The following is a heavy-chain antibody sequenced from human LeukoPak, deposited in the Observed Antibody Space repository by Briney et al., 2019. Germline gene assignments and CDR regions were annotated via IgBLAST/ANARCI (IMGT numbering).Heavy chain of an antibody. D-gene: IGHD5-18*01. Sequence: GGSLRLSCAASGFTLTNYAMTWVRQAPGKGLEWVSALSDSGASTYYADSVKGRFTVSRDSSKNTLNLQMNSLRAEDTAVYYCAKVLQDRSMNMHFDYWGPGTQVTVS. CDR2: LSDSGAST. V-gene: IGHV3-23*01. J-gene: IGHJ4*02. CDR3: AKVLQDRSMNMHFDY. CDR1: GFTLTNYA.